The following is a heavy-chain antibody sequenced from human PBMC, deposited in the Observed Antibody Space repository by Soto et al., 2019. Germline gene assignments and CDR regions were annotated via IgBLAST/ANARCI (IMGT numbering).Heavy chain of an antibody. CDR3: ARGGKLGGDLDV. Sequence: QAPLVQSGAEVKKPGSSVKVSCKASGGTFNRETFSWVRQAPGQGLQWMGRIIPVLDLADYAQKFQGRVTITADTSTTTVYLDLSGLGSDDTAVYYCARGGKLGGDLDVWGKGTPVIVSS. CDR1: GGTFNRET. V-gene: IGHV1-69*02. CDR2: IIPVLDLA. J-gene: IGHJ6*04. D-gene: IGHD3-10*01.